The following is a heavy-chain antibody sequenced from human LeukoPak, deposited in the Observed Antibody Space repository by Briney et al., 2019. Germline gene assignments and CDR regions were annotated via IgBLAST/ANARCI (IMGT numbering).Heavy chain of an antibody. CDR1: GFTFSSYE. V-gene: IGHV3-48*03. CDR3: ARGMGSSWYADY. Sequence: GGSLRLSCAASGFTFSSYEMNWVRQAPGKGLEWVSYISSSGSTIYYADSVKGRFTISRDNAKNSLYLQMNSLRAEDTAVYYCARGMGSSWYADYWGQGTLVTVSS. J-gene: IGHJ4*02. D-gene: IGHD6-13*01. CDR2: ISSSGSTI.